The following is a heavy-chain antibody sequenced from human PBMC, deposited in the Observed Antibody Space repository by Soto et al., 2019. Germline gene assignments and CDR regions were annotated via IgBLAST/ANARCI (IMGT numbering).Heavy chain of an antibody. CDR1: GGSISSGGYY. Sequence: SETLSLTCTVSGGSISSGGYYWSWIRQHPGKGLEWIGCIYYSGSTYYNPSLKSRVTISVDTSKNQFSLKLSSVTAADTAVYYCARVVVRGTNWFDPWGQGTLVTVSS. V-gene: IGHV4-31*03. D-gene: IGHD3-10*01. CDR2: IYYSGST. CDR3: ARVVVRGTNWFDP. J-gene: IGHJ5*02.